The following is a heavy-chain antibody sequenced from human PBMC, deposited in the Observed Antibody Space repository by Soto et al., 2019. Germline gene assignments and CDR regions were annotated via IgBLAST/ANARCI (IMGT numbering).Heavy chain of an antibody. CDR1: GFTFSSYW. D-gene: IGHD3-10*01. J-gene: IGHJ4*01. CDR3: AQIREGY. CDR2: INSDGSRT. V-gene: IGHV3-74*01. Sequence: EVQLVESGGGLVQPGGSLRISCEGSGFTFSSYWMHWVRQAPGKGLVWVSQINSDGSRTNYADSVKGRFSISRDNAKNTLYLQMNSLRAEDTAVYYCAQIREGYWGHGTLVTVSS.